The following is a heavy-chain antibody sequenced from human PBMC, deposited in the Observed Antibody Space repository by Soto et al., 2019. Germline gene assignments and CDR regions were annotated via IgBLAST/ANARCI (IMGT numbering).Heavy chain of an antibody. V-gene: IGHV3-30-3*01. CDR1: GFTFSSYA. Sequence: PGGSLRLSCAASGFTFSSYAMHWVRQAPGKGLEWVAVISYDGSNKYYADSVKGRFTISRDNSKNTLYLQMNSLRAEDTAVYYCARGPSSLTRFDYWGQATLVTVYS. D-gene: IGHD2-2*01. CDR2: ISYDGSNK. CDR3: ARGPSSLTRFDY. J-gene: IGHJ4*02.